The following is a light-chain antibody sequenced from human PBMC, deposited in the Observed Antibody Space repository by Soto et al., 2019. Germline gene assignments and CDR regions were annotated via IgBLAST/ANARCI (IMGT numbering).Light chain of an antibody. J-gene: IGKJ5*01. CDR1: QSVSSSY. CDR3: QQYGSSPIT. Sequence: EIVLTQSPGTLSLSPGERATLSSRASQSVSSSYLAWYQQKAVQAPRLLSYGASSRATGIPDRFSGSGSGTDFTLSISRLEPEDFAVYYCQQYGSSPITFGQGTRLEI. V-gene: IGKV3-20*01. CDR2: GAS.